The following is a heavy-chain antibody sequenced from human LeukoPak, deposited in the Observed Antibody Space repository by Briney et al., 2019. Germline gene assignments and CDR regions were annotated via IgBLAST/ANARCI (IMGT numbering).Heavy chain of an antibody. CDR2: MSHDGFDR. D-gene: IGHD3-10*01. CDR1: GFTFSNYA. CDR3: AKRWFGELTAADY. J-gene: IGHJ4*02. V-gene: IGHV3-30*04. Sequence: GRSLRLSCEASGFTFSNYALHWVRQTPGKGLEWVAVMSHDGFDRYYADSVKGRFTISRDNSKNTLYLQMNSLRAEDTAVYYCAKRWFGELTAADYWGQGTLVTVSS.